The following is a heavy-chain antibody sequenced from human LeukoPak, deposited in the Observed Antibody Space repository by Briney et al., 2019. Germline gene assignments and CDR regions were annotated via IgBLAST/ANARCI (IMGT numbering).Heavy chain of an antibody. D-gene: IGHD3-10*01. CDR3: ARGGGAMVRGVIPNWFDP. CDR1: GYSFTSYW. V-gene: IGHV5-51*01. J-gene: IGHJ5*02. CDR2: IYPGDSDT. Sequence: GESLKISCKGSGYSFTSYWIGWVRQMPGKGLEWMGIIYPGDSDTRYSPSFQGQVTISADKSISTAYLQWSSLQASDTAMYYCARGGGAMVRGVIPNWFDPWGQGTLVTVSS.